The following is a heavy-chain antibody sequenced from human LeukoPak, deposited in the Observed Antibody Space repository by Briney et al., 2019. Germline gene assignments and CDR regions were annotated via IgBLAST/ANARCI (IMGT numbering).Heavy chain of an antibody. CDR2: ISGSGGST. J-gene: IGHJ4*02. D-gene: IGHD4-17*01. V-gene: IGHV3-23*01. CDR3: AKALRLTRSTYYFDY. Sequence: PGGSLRLSCAASGFTFSGYAMSWVRQAPGKGLEWVSAISGSGGSTYYADSVKGRFTISRDNSKNTLYLQMNSLRAEDTAVYYCAKALRLTRSTYYFDYWGQGTLVTVSS. CDR1: GFTFSGYA.